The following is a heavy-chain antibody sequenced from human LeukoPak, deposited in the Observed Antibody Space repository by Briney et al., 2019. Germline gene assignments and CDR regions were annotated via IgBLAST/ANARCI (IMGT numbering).Heavy chain of an antibody. V-gene: IGHV3-74*01. Sequence: GGSRGLSCAAPGFTFSGYWMNWVRQAPGKGLVWFSRINSDGSSTNYADSVKGRFTISRDNAKNTLYLQMNSLRPEDTAMYYCARGTGYNAFDYWGQGTLVTVSS. CDR2: INSDGSST. D-gene: IGHD2-8*02. CDR1: GFTFSGYW. CDR3: ARGTGYNAFDY. J-gene: IGHJ4*02.